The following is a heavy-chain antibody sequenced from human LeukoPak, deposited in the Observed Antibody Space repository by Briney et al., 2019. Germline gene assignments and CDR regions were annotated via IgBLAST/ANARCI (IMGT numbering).Heavy chain of an antibody. D-gene: IGHD1/OR15-1a*01. J-gene: IGHJ4*02. Sequence: GGSLRLSCAASGFSFRDYTMNWVRQTPGKGLEWVASISRSSSYIYFANSVRGRFSMSRDNAKNSLYLQMNSLRAEDTAVYYCAKDSPSRTATTEVPVDYWGQGTLVTVSS. V-gene: IGHV3-21*01. CDR1: GFSFRDYT. CDR2: ISRSSSYI. CDR3: AKDSPSRTATTEVPVDY.